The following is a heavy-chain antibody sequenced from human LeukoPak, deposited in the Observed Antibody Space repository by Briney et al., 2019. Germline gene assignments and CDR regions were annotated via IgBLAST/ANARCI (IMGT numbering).Heavy chain of an antibody. CDR3: TSGLIAIEPDNNLYQYMDV. CDR1: GFTFSVYS. V-gene: IGHV3-21*01. J-gene: IGHJ6*03. D-gene: IGHD2-21*01. CDR2: ITSKSNYI. Sequence: GGSLRLSCSGSGFTFSVYSMNWVRQAPGKGLEWVSSITSKSNYIYYADSVKGRFTISRDNAMNSVFLQLNSLRAEDSAVYYCTSGLIAIEPDNNLYQYMDVWGKGTTVTVSS.